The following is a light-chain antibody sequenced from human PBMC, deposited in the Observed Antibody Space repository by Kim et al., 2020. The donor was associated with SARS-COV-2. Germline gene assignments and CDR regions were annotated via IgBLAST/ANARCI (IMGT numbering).Light chain of an antibody. CDR2: AAS. CDR1: RDHNTY. CDR3: KQYKGSPYT. J-gene: IGKJ2*01. V-gene: IGKV1-16*01. Sequence: SPSVGDRVSISSRASRDHNTYLTWFQQKPGKAPKSLICAASSLHSGVPSRFNCSGSGTDFTLTINNLEPEDLATYYCKQYKGSPYTFAQGNKREI.